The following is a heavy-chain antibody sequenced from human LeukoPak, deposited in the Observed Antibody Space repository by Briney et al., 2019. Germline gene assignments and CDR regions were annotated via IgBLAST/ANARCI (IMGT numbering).Heavy chain of an antibody. V-gene: IGHV3-23*01. J-gene: IGHJ4*02. CDR2: ISGSGGST. CDR1: GFTFSDYA. Sequence: HSGGSLRLSCAASGFTFSDYAMSWVRQAPGKGLEWVSTISGSGGSTYYADSVKGRFTISRDSPKNTLYLQMNNLRPEDTAVYYCAKLHNLNCDYWGLGTLVTVSS. D-gene: IGHD1-14*01. CDR3: AKLHNLNCDY.